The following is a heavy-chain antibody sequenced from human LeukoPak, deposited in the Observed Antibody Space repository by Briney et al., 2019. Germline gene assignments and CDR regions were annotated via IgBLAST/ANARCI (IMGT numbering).Heavy chain of an antibody. Sequence: PSETLSLTCSVSGDSIRSHYWSWIRQPAGKGLEWIGRIYTSGSTNYNPSLKSRVTMSVDTSKNQFSLKLSSVTAADTAVYYCARGVYIAAAQYGYWGQGTLVTVSS. CDR2: IYTSGST. D-gene: IGHD6-13*01. CDR1: GDSIRSHY. J-gene: IGHJ4*02. V-gene: IGHV4-4*07. CDR3: ARGVYIAAAQYGY.